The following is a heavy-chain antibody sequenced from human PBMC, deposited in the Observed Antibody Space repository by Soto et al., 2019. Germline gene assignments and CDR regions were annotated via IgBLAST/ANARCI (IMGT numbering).Heavy chain of an antibody. CDR3: VREDRIIIPAVSDF. CDR2: ICTSDYT. D-gene: IGHD2-2*01. V-gene: IGHV3-21*01. CDR1: GFAFKNYC. J-gene: IGHJ4*02. Sequence: PGGSLRLSCTVSGFAFKNYCINWVRQAPGKGLEWVWSICTSDYTYYKASVKGRVTISRDNAKNQLSLKMNTLSVADTAVYYCVREDRIIIPAVSDFWGQGTLVTVSS.